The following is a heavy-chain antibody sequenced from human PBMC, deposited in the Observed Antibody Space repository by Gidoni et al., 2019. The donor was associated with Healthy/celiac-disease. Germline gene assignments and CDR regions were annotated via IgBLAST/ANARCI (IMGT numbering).Heavy chain of an antibody. D-gene: IGHD6-19*01. V-gene: IGHV1-2*02. CDR3: ARARSGWSPLFDY. Sequence: QVQLVQSGAEVKKPGASVKVSCTASGYTFTGYYMHWVRQAPGQGLEWMGWINPNSGGTNYAQKFQCRVTMTRDTSISTAYMELSRLRSDDTAVYYCARARSGWSPLFDYWGQGTLVTVSS. CDR1: GYTFTGYY. J-gene: IGHJ4*02. CDR2: INPNSGGT.